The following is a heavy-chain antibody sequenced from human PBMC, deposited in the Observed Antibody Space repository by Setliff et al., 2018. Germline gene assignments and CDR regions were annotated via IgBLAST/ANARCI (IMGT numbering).Heavy chain of an antibody. CDR2: ISPILGIA. Sequence: SVKVSCKASGGTFSSYAISWVRQAPGQGLEWMGGISPILGIANYAQKFQGRVTITADKSTSTAYMELSSLRSEDTAVYYCARVYGYSYGYEVYYYYGMDVWGQGTTVTVSS. CDR3: ARVYGYSYGYEVYYYYGMDV. D-gene: IGHD5-18*01. CDR1: GGTFSSYA. V-gene: IGHV1-69*10. J-gene: IGHJ6*02.